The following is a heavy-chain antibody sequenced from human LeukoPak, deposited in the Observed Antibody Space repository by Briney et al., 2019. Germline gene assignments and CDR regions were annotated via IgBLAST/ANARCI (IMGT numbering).Heavy chain of an antibody. CDR2: IYYSGST. V-gene: IGHV4-39*01. D-gene: IGHD6-6*01. J-gene: IGHJ4*02. Sequence: SETLSLTCTVSGDSISISNYYWGWIRQPPGKVLEWIESIYYSGSTNYNPSLKSRVTISVDTSKNQFSLKLSSVTAADSAVYYCAKYSSSSKEPPFDYWGQGPLVTVSS. CDR1: GDSISISNYY. CDR3: AKYSSSSKEPPFDY.